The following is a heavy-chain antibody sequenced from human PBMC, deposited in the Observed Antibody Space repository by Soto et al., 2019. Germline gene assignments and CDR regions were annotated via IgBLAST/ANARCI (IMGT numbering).Heavy chain of an antibody. CDR1: GGSISSYY. CDR3: ASHMVRGVPFGY. D-gene: IGHD3-10*01. V-gene: IGHV4-59*08. Sequence: QVQLQESGPGLVKPSETLSLTCTVSGGSISSYYWSWIRQPPGKGLEWIGYIYFRGSTNYNPSLKSRVTISVDTSKNQISLKLSSVTAADTAVYYCASHMVRGVPFGYWGQGTLVTVSS. J-gene: IGHJ4*02. CDR2: IYFRGST.